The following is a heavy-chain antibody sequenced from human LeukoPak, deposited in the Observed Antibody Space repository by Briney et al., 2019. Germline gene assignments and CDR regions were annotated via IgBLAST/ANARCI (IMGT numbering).Heavy chain of an antibody. CDR2: ISSSSTYT. V-gene: IGHV3-11*06. CDR3: AMYRTYGDRDY. Sequence: GGSLRLSCAASGFTFSDYYMSRIRQAPGKGLEWVSYISSSSTYTNYADSVKGRFTISRDNAKNSLYLQMNSLRAEDTAVYYCAMYRTYGDRDYWGQGALVTVSS. J-gene: IGHJ4*02. D-gene: IGHD4-17*01. CDR1: GFTFSDYY.